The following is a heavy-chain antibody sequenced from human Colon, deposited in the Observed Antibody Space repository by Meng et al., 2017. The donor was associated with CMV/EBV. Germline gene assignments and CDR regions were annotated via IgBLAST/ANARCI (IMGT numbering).Heavy chain of an antibody. Sequence: GESLKISCAGSRFTFSNFPMTWVRQAPGKGLEWVSGISDSGGRTYYADSVKGRFTISRDNSKNTLYLQMNSLRAEDTAVYFCAKPPDDYERTYYYYAMDVWGQGTTVTVSS. J-gene: IGHJ6*02. CDR1: RFTFSNFP. CDR3: AKPPDDYERTYYYYAMDV. V-gene: IGHV3-23*01. D-gene: IGHD4-17*01. CDR2: ISDSGGRT.